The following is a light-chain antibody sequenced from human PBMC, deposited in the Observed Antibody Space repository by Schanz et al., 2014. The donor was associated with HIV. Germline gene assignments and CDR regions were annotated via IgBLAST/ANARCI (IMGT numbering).Light chain of an antibody. CDR1: RSNIGSRT. CDR2: NDN. J-gene: IGLJ1*01. V-gene: IGLV1-44*01. Sequence: QSVLTQPPSASGTPGQRVTISCSGSRSNIGSRTVDWYYQLPGTAPRLLIHNDNQRPSGVPDRFSGSKSGTSASLAISGLQSEDEADYYCCSYSRSGTPHYVFGTGTKLTVL. CDR3: CSYSRSGTPHYV.